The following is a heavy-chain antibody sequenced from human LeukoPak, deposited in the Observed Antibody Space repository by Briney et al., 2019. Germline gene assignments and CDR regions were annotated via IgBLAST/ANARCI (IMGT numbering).Heavy chain of an antibody. D-gene: IGHD5-18*01. CDR1: GYTFTGYY. V-gene: IGHV1-2*02. CDR3: ASSRGYSYNFDY. CDR2: INPNSGGT. Sequence: ASVKVSCKASGYTFTGYYMHWVRQAPRQGLEWMGWINPNSGGTNYAQKFQGRVTMTRDTSISTAYMELSRLRSDDTAVYYCASSRGYSYNFDYWGQGTLVTVSS. J-gene: IGHJ4*02.